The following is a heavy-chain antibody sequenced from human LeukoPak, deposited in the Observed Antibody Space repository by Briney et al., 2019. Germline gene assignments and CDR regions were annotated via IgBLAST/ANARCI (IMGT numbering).Heavy chain of an antibody. CDR1: GFTFSSYG. Sequence: GGSLRLSCAASGFTFSSYGIHWVRQAPGKGLERVAFIRFDGSNKYYADSVKGRFTISRDNSKNMLYLQMNSLRAEDTAVYYCAKPHFDYWGQGTLVTVSS. CDR3: AKPHFDY. J-gene: IGHJ4*02. V-gene: IGHV3-30*02. CDR2: IRFDGSNK.